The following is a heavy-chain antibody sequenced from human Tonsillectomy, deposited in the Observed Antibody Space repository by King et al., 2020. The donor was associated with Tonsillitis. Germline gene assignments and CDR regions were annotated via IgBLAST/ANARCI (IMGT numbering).Heavy chain of an antibody. CDR1: GGSISSGGYY. V-gene: IGHV4-31*01. Sequence: VQLQESGPGLVKPSQTLSLTCTVSGGSISSGGYYWSWIRQHPGKGLEWIGYIYYSGSTYYNPSLKSLVIISVDTSKNPFSLRLTSVTAADTAVYYCARGRNYYDMSGPPGDWFDPWGQGILVTVSS. CDR2: IYYSGST. D-gene: IGHD3-22*01. J-gene: IGHJ5*02. CDR3: ARGRNYYDMSGPPGDWFDP.